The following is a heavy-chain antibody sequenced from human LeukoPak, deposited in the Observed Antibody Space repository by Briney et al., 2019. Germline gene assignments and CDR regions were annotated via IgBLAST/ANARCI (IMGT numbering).Heavy chain of an antibody. CDR3: TTLYSSGWDAFDI. J-gene: IGHJ3*02. CDR1: GYTFTSYG. CDR2: ISAYNGNT. Sequence: ASVKVSCKASGYTFTSYGISWVRQAPGQGLEWMGWISAYNGNTNYAQKLQGRVTMTTDTSTSTAYMELRSLRSDDTAVYYCTTLYSSGWDAFDIWGQGTMVTVSS. V-gene: IGHV1-18*01. D-gene: IGHD6-19*01.